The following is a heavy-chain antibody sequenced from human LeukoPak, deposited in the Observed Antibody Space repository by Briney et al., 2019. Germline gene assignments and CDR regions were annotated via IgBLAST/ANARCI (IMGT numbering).Heavy chain of an antibody. V-gene: IGHV3-30*02. CDR1: GFIFSSYG. CDR2: IRYDGSNK. Sequence: GGSLRLSCAASGFIFSSYGMHWVRQAPGKGLEWVAFIRYDGSNKYHADSVKGRFTISRDNSKNTLYLQMNSLRAEDTAVYYCAKTMSPYYYDSSGFWGQGTRVTVSS. CDR3: AKTMSPYYYDSSGF. D-gene: IGHD3-22*01. J-gene: IGHJ4*02.